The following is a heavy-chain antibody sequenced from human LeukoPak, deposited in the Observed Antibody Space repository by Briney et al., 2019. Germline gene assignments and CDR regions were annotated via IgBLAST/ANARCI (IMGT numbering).Heavy chain of an antibody. V-gene: IGHV3-23*01. CDR1: GFTFSNYA. Sequence: QAGGSLRLSCVASGFTFSNYAMSWVRQAPEKGLDWVSVISGSAGKIRYADSVKGRFTISRDNSENTVYLQMNNLRAEDTALYYCAGRPTGYSSGYVYWGQGALVTVCS. J-gene: IGHJ4*02. CDR2: ISGSAGKI. CDR3: AGRPTGYSSGYVY. D-gene: IGHD5-18*01.